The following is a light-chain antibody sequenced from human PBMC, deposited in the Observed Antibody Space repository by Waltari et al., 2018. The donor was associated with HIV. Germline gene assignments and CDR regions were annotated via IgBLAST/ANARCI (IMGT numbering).Light chain of an antibody. J-gene: IGKJ1*01. V-gene: IGKV3-20*01. Sequence: VLTQSPDTLSLSPGDRATLSCRASQTINSHYLAWYQQKPDQAPRLLIYGASTRATGIPDRFGGSGSGTDFTLTVSRVEPEDFAVYYCQQFGDSPWTFGQGTKVEIK. CDR3: QQFGDSPWT. CDR2: GAS. CDR1: QTINSHY.